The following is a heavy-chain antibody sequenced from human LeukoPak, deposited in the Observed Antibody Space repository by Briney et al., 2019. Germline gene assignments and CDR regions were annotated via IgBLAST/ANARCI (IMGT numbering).Heavy chain of an antibody. Sequence: GGSLRLSCSASGFTFSRYAMHWVRQAPGKGLEYVSGVTSNGGSTYYADSVKGRFTISRDNAKNSLYLQMNSLRAEDTAVYYCARERTAMVPYWYFDLWGRGTLVTVSS. V-gene: IGHV3-64*04. D-gene: IGHD5-18*01. CDR3: ARERTAMVPYWYFDL. J-gene: IGHJ2*01. CDR1: GFTFSRYA. CDR2: VTSNGGST.